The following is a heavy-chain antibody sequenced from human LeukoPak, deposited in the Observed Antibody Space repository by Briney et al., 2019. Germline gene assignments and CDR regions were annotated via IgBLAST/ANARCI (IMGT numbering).Heavy chain of an antibody. CDR2: IYYSGTT. J-gene: IGHJ5*02. V-gene: IGHV4-31*03. D-gene: IGHD2-15*01. CDR3: ARNSSTLRYCSGGDCYSNWFDP. CDR1: GGSISSGGYY. Sequence: SETLSLTCTVSGGSISSGGYYWNWIRQHPEKGLEWIRYIYYSGTTYYNPSLKSRISISVDTSKNQFSLKLSSVTAADTAVYYCARNSSTLRYCSGGDCYSNWFDPWGQGTLVTVSS.